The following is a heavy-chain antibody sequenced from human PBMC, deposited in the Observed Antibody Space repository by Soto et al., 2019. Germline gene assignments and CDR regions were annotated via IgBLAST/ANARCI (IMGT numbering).Heavy chain of an antibody. Sequence: EVQLAESGGGLVQPGGSLRLSCAASGFTFSDHYMDWVRQAPGKGLEWVGRSRDKVHSHTTEYAASVKGRFTISRGDSENSLYLQSYSLKTEDTAVYYCARGVVSTGYFDYWGQGTLVIVSS. V-gene: IGHV3-72*01. CDR1: GFTFSDHY. D-gene: IGHD5-12*01. CDR2: SRDKVHSHTT. J-gene: IGHJ4*02. CDR3: ARGVVSTGYFDY.